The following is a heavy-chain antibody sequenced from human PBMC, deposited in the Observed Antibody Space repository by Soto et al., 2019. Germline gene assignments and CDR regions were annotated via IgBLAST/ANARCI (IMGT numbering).Heavy chain of an antibody. CDR1: GFTFSSYA. J-gene: IGHJ5*02. V-gene: IGHV3-30-3*01. CDR3: ARGVPCTNGVCYTEGWFDP. CDR2: ISYDGSNK. D-gene: IGHD2-8*01. Sequence: QVQLVESGGGVVQPGRSLRLSCAASGFTFSSYAMHWVRQAPGKGLEWVAVISYDGSNKYYADSVKGRFTISRDNSKNTLYLQMNSLRAEDTAVYYCARGVPCTNGVCYTEGWFDPWGQGTLVTVSS.